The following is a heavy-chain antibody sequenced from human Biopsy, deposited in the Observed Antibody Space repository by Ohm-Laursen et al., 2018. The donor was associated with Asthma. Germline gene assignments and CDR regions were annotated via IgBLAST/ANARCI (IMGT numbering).Heavy chain of an antibody. D-gene: IGHD7-27*01. CDR3: ARDAPTGGYIDY. Sequence: SLRLSCSAPGFVFRSHAMHWVRQAPGKGLEWVSSITSSSSYIFYADSVKGRFTISRDNPRNSLYLQMNSLRAEDTAVYYCARDAPTGGYIDYWGLGTLVTVSS. CDR2: ITSSSSYI. J-gene: IGHJ4*02. CDR1: GFVFRSHA. V-gene: IGHV3-21*01.